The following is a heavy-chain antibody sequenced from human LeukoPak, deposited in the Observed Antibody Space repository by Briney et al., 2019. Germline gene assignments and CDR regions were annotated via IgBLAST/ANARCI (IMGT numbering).Heavy chain of an antibody. Sequence: GGSLRLSCAASGFTFASYSMNWVRQAPGKGLEWVSSISGDSTYIYHAGSVKGRFTISRDNAQASLYLQMISLRADDTAVYYCARVSGRLERQSDLDYWGQGTLVIVSS. CDR3: ARVSGRLERQSDLDY. CDR2: ISGDSTYI. D-gene: IGHD1-1*01. CDR1: GFTFASYS. V-gene: IGHV3-21*01. J-gene: IGHJ4*02.